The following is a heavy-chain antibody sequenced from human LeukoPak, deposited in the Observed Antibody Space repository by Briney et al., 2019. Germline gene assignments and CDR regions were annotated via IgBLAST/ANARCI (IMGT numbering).Heavy chain of an antibody. V-gene: IGHV3-30*18. CDR1: GFTLSSYG. J-gene: IGHJ4*02. D-gene: IGHD2-15*01. Sequence: GGSLRLSCAASGFTLSSYGMHWVRQAPGKGLEWVAVISYDGSNKYYADSVKGRFTISRDNSKNTLYLQMNSLRAEDTAVYYCAKDGEAYCSGGSCWYYFDYWGQGTLVTVSS. CDR3: AKDGEAYCSGGSCWYYFDY. CDR2: ISYDGSNK.